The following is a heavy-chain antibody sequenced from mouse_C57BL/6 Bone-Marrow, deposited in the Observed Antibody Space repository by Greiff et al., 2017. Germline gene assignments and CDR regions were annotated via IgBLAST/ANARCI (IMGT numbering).Heavy chain of an antibody. CDR2: SRNKANDYTT. V-gene: IGHV7-1*01. CDR1: GFTFSDFY. CDR3: ARDGLANWAFDY. D-gene: IGHD4-1*01. Sequence: EVNVVESGGGLVQSGRSLRLSCATSGFTFSDFYMEWVRQAPGKGLEWIAASRNKANDYTTEYSASVKGRFIVSRDTSQSILYLQMNALRAEDTAIYYCARDGLANWAFDYWGQGTTLTVSS. J-gene: IGHJ2*01.